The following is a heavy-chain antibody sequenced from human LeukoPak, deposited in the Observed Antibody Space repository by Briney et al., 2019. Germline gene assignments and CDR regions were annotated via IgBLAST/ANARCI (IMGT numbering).Heavy chain of an antibody. D-gene: IGHD3-3*01. CDR2: IYYSGST. CDR3: ASHRAEGLFWSGYYSLDP. Sequence: SETLSLTCTVSGGSISSYYWSWIRQPPGKGLEWIGYIYYSGSTNYNPSLKSRVTISVDTSKNQFSLKLSSVTAADTAVYYCASHRAEGLFWSGYYSLDPWGQGTLVTVSS. J-gene: IGHJ5*02. CDR1: GGSISSYY. V-gene: IGHV4-59*08.